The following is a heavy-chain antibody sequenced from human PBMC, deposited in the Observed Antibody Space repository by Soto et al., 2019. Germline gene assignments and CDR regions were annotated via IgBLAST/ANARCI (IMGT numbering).Heavy chain of an antibody. V-gene: IGHV3-23*01. CDR1: GFTFGYYS. D-gene: IGHD1-20*01. Sequence: EVQLLESGGHLVQPGGSLRLSCAASGFTFGYYSMSWVRQSPGKGLEWVAGISGTGGSKYHADSVAGRFAISRDNSQRTLYPQLNNLRTEDTAVYYCARSLGDSWKEYFFQYWGQGTLVTGSS. CDR3: ARSLGDSWKEYFFQY. CDR2: ISGTGGSK. J-gene: IGHJ4*02.